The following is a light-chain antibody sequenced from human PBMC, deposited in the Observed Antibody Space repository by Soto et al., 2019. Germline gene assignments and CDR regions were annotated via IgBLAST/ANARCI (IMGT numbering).Light chain of an antibody. CDR1: SSDVGGYSY. J-gene: IGLJ1*01. V-gene: IGLV2-14*01. Sequence: QSALTQPASLSASPGQSIAISCTGTSSDVGGYSYVSWYQQQPGKAPKLVISDVSNRPSGVSDRFSGSKSGNTASLTISGRQTEDEADDYCASYTTSSTDVFGTGTKVTGL. CDR2: DVS. CDR3: ASYTTSSTDV.